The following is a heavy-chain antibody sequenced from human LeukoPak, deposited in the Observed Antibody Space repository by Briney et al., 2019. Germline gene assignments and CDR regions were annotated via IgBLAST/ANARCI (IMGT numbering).Heavy chain of an antibody. Sequence: GGSLRLSCAASGSAFDDYGMSWVRQAPGKGLGWVSGINWNGGSIGYADSVKGRFTISRDNAKSSLYLQINSLRAEDTALYYCARADKDGYGFFGFDYWGQGALVTVSS. D-gene: IGHD5-18*01. CDR2: INWNGGSI. CDR3: ARADKDGYGFFGFDY. J-gene: IGHJ4*02. V-gene: IGHV3-20*04. CDR1: GSAFDDYG.